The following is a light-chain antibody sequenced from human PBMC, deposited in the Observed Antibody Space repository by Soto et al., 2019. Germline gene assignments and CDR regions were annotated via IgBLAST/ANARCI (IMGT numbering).Light chain of an antibody. CDR2: DAS. Sequence: DIQMTQSPSSLSASVGDRVTITCQASQNINNYLNWYQQKPGRAPKLLIYDASNLEAGVPSRFRGSGSGTDFSLTIISLQPEDFATYYCQQSYTTPPTFGGGTKVEIK. CDR3: QQSYTTPPT. V-gene: IGKV1-39*01. J-gene: IGKJ4*01. CDR1: QNINNY.